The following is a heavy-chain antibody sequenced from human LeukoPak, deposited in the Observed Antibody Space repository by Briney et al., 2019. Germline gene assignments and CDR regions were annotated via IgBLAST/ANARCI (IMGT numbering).Heavy chain of an antibody. Sequence: GGSLRLSCAASGFSFITTWITWVRRTPGKGLEWVADIKKDGSERYYVDSVKGRFTISRDNAKNSLYLQMNSLRAEDTAVYYCARAGLPDYWGQGTLVTVSS. J-gene: IGHJ4*02. CDR3: ARAGLPDY. CDR2: IKKDGSER. V-gene: IGHV3-7*03. D-gene: IGHD5-12*01. CDR1: GFSFITTW.